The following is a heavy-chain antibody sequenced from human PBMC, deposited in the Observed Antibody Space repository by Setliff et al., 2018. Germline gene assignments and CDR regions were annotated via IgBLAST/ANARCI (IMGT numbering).Heavy chain of an antibody. CDR1: GGSISSGDYY. Sequence: SETLSLTCTVSGGSISSGDYYWSWIRQPPGKGLEWIGYIYSSGSTYYNPSLKSRVTTSVDTSKNQFSLKLNSVTAADTAVYYCARDLGHGGDSDYWGQGILVTVSS. CDR3: ARDLGHGGDSDY. CDR2: IYSSGST. V-gene: IGHV4-30-4*08. D-gene: IGHD2-21*02. J-gene: IGHJ4*02.